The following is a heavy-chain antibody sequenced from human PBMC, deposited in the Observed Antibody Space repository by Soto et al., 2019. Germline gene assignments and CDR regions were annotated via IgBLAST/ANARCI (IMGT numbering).Heavy chain of an antibody. CDR1: GGFVSSGNYY. CDR3: ARVERGTATTVVDAFDI. V-gene: IGHV4-34*01. Sequence: QVQLQQWGAGLLKPSETLSLTCAVYGGFVSSGNYYWSWIRQPPGKGLEWIGEMSHSGGTHFNPLLKSRVTISVDTSKNQFSLKMSSVTAADTALYYCARVERGTATTVVDAFDIWGPGTMVTVSS. J-gene: IGHJ3*02. CDR2: MSHSGGT. D-gene: IGHD1-1*01.